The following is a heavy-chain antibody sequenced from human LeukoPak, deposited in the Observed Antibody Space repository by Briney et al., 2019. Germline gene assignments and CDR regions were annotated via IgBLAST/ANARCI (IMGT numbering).Heavy chain of an antibody. J-gene: IGHJ4*02. CDR1: GFTFDDYA. CDR2: ISGNGGST. Sequence: GGSLRLSCAASGFTFDDYAMHWVRQAPGKSLEWVSLISGNGGSTYYADSVKGRFTVSRDNSKNSLYLQMNSLKSEDTALYYCAKGTFFGYSSGWYPGYWGQGTQVTVPS. CDR3: AKGTFFGYSSGWYPGY. D-gene: IGHD6-19*01. V-gene: IGHV3-43*02.